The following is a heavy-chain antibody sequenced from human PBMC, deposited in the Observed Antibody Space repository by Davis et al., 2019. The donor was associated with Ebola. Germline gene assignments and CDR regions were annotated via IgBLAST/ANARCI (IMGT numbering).Heavy chain of an antibody. CDR3: TTGAVEMLDS. CDR2: IKSKTDGGTI. J-gene: IGHJ4*02. CDR1: GFTFRSYD. Sequence: PGGSLRLSCAASGFTFRSYDMNWVRQAPGKGLEWVGRIKSKTDGGTIDYAAPVKGRFTISRDDSKNTLYLQMNSLKTEDTAVYYCTTGAVEMLDSWGQGTLVTVSS. V-gene: IGHV3-15*07. D-gene: IGHD5-24*01.